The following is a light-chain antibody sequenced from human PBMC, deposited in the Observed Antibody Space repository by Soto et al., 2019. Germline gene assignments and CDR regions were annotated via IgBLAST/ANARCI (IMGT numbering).Light chain of an antibody. V-gene: IGKV4-1*01. J-gene: IGKJ2*01. CDR1: QSVLYSSNNKNY. CDR2: WAS. CDR3: QQYYTTPYT. Sequence: DIVMTQSPDSLAVSLGERATINCKSSQSVLYSSNNKNYLAWYQQKPGQPPQLLIYWASTRESGVPDRFSGSGSGTDFTLTISSLQAEDLAVYYCQQYYTTPYTFGQGTKLEIK.